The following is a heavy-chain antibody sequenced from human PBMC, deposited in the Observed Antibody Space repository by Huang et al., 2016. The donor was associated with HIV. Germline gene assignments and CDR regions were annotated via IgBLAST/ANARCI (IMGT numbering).Heavy chain of an antibody. CDR2: IDYSGST. CDR3: ARLPGSITMIRGVITDPY. Sequence: QLQLQESGPGLVKPSETLSLTCTVSGGSIRSDHYYWGWIRQPPGKGVEWIGSIDYSGSTYDNPPLKRRVTITVDTPKNHFSRRMRSVTAADTAVYYCARLPGSITMIRGVITDPYWGQGTLVTVSS. J-gene: IGHJ4*02. CDR1: GGSIRSDHYY. V-gene: IGHV4-39*02. D-gene: IGHD3-10*01.